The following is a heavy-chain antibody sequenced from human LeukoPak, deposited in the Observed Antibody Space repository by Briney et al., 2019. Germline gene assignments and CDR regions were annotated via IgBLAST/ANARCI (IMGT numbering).Heavy chain of an antibody. D-gene: IGHD6-13*01. Sequence: GASVKVSCKASGYTFTSYGISWVRQAPGQGLDWMGWISAYNGNTNYAQKLQGRVTMTTDTSTSTAYMELRSLRSDDTAVYYCARVQIGYSSSWPDYWGQGTLVTVSS. CDR3: ARVQIGYSSSWPDY. J-gene: IGHJ4*02. CDR2: ISAYNGNT. V-gene: IGHV1-18*01. CDR1: GYTFTSYG.